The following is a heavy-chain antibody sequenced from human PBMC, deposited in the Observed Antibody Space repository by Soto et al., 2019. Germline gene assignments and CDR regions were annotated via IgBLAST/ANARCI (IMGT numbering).Heavy chain of an antibody. CDR1: GGSISSGGYY. J-gene: IGHJ4*02. Sequence: QVQLQESGPGLVKPSQTLSLTCTVSGGSISSGGYYWSWIRQHPGKGLEWIGYIDYSGSTCYNPSTXTXXTITVDTSKNQFSLKLSSVTAADTAVYYCAREPLTWGQGTLVTVSS. V-gene: IGHV4-31*03. CDR3: AREPLT. CDR2: IDYSGST.